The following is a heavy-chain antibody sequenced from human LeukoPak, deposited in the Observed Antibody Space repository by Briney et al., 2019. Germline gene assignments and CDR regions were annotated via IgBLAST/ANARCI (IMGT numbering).Heavy chain of an antibody. CDR2: IKQEGREK. D-gene: IGHD3-16*01. V-gene: IGHV3-7*01. Sequence: HPGGSLRLSCAASGFTFSTYWMSWVRQAPGKGRGWGGNIKQEGREKEYVDSVKGGFTISRDKAKNSLFLQMNSLRAEDTAMYYCARVRGGYYFDYWGQGSLVTVSS. J-gene: IGHJ4*02. CDR3: ARVRGGYYFDY. CDR1: GFTFSTYW.